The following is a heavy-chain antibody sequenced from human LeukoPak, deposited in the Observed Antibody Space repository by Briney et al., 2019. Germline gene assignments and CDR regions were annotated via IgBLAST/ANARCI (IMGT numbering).Heavy chain of an antibody. V-gene: IGHV3-30*04. D-gene: IGHD6-13*01. CDR2: ISYDGSSK. J-gene: IGHJ4*02. CDR3: ARGAEGIAATDSNFDY. CDR1: GFTFSTYA. Sequence: PGGSLRLSCASSGFTFSTYAMRWVRQAPGKGLEWVAVISYDGSSKYYADSVKGRFTISRDNSKNTLYLQMNSLRAEDTAVYYCARGAEGIAATDSNFDYWGQGTLVTVSS.